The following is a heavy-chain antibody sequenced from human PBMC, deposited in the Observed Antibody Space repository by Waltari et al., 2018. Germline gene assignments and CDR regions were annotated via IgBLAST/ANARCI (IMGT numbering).Heavy chain of an antibody. Sequence: EVQLVQSGAAVKKHGESLKISCKGSGYSFTSYWIGWVRQMPGKGLEWMGIIYPGDSDTRYSPSFQGQVTISADKSISTAYLQWSSLKASDTAMYYCARRSRIAAAGTGFDYWGQGTLVTVSS. CDR1: GYSFTSYW. V-gene: IGHV5-51*01. CDR3: ARRSRIAAAGTGFDY. D-gene: IGHD6-13*01. J-gene: IGHJ4*02. CDR2: IYPGDSDT.